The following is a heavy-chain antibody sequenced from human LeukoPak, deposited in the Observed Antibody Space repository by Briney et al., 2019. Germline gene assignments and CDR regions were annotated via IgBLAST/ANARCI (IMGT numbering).Heavy chain of an antibody. J-gene: IGHJ4*02. D-gene: IGHD6-19*01. CDR1: GFTFSSYA. CDR2: ISGSGGST. CDR3: AKDLEQWLYFFDY. V-gene: IGHV3-23*01. Sequence: GGSLRLSCAASGFTFSSYAMSWVRQAPGKGLEWVSAISGSGGSTYYADSVKGRFTISRDNSKNTLYLQMNSLGAEDTAVYYCAKDLEQWLYFFDYWGQGTLVTVSS.